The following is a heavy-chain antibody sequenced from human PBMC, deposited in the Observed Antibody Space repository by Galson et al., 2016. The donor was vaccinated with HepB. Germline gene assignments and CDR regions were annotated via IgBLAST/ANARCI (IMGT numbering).Heavy chain of an antibody. CDR3: ARENGQDFYMDV. CDR2: IIPIFDTA. Sequence: SVKVSCKASGDTFTSHAINWVRQAPGQGLEWMGGIIPIFDTANYAQKFQGRVTITADESTSTAYMELSSLRSEDTGVYYCARENGQDFYMDVWGKGTPVTVSS. CDR1: GDTFTSHA. V-gene: IGHV1-69*13. D-gene: IGHD3-3*01. J-gene: IGHJ6*03.